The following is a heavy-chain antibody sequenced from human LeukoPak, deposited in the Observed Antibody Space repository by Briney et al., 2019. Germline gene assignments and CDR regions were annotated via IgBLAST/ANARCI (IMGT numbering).Heavy chain of an antibody. J-gene: IGHJ4*02. Sequence: PGGSLRLSCAAPGFTFSSYALSWVRQAPGKGLEWVSAISGSGGSTYYADSVKGRFTISRDNSKNTLYLQMNSLRAEDTAVYYCAKDLEGDTCGYYYVDYWGQGTLVTVSS. CDR2: ISGSGGST. CDR3: AKDLEGDTCGYYYVDY. D-gene: IGHD3-22*01. CDR1: GFTFSSYA. V-gene: IGHV3-23*01.